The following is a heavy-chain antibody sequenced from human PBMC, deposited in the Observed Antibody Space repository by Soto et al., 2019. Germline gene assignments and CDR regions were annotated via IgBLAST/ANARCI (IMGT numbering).Heavy chain of an antibody. CDR1: GFTFNTYY. J-gene: IGHJ6*02. Sequence: QVQLVQSGAELKKPGASVSLSCRASGFTFNTYYINWVRQSPGEGLQWMGIINPSNGFTCYAQKFQDRVTMTADTSTKTVYMELSSLRSEDTAVYFCARDWPDTYCGGDCPLGYYYHGMDVWGQGTAVTVSS. CDR2: INPSNGFT. CDR3: ARDWPDTYCGGDCPLGYYYHGMDV. V-gene: IGHV1-46*02. D-gene: IGHD2-21*02.